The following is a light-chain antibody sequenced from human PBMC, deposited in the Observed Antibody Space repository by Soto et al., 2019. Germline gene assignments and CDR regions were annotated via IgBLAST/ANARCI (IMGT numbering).Light chain of an antibody. CDR3: SSYAGNNNLV. J-gene: IGLJ2*01. V-gene: IGLV2-11*01. CDR2: DVT. CDR1: ISDVAGYNY. Sequence: QSVLTQPRSVSGSPGQSVSISCTGTISDVAGYNYVSWYQHHPGKAPKLLISDVTKRPSWVPDRFSGSKSGNTASLTISELQAEDEADYYCSSYAGNNNLVFGGGTKLPS.